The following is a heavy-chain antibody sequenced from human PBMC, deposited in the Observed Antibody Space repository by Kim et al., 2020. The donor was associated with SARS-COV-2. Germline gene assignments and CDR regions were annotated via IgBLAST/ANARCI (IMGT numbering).Heavy chain of an antibody. V-gene: IGHV4-39*07. CDR2: IYYSGSA. Sequence: SETLSLTFTVSGGSISSSSYYWGWIRQPPGKGLEWIGSIYYSGSAYYNPSLKSRVTISVDTSKNQFSLKLSSVTAADTAVYYCAGRITMVRGAPTWGQGTLVTVSS. J-gene: IGHJ5*02. CDR1: GGSISSSSYY. D-gene: IGHD3-10*01. CDR3: AGRITMVRGAPT.